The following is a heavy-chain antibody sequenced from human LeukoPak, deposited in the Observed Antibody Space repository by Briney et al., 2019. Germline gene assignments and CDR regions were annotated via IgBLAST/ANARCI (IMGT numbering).Heavy chain of an antibody. J-gene: IGHJ4*02. V-gene: IGHV4-34*01. CDR3: ARADYGDGLDY. CDR2: INHSGST. CDR1: GGSFSGYY. D-gene: IGHD4-17*01. Sequence: SETLSLTCAVYGGSFSGYYWSWMRQPPGKGLEWIGEINHSGSTNYNPSLKSRVTISVDTSKNQFSLKLSSVTAADTAVYYCARADYGDGLDYWGQGTLVTVSS.